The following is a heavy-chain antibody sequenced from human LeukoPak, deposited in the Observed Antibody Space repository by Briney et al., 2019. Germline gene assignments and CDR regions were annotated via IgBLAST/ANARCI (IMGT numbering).Heavy chain of an antibody. J-gene: IGHJ4*02. V-gene: IGHV3-23*01. D-gene: IGHD2-8*01. CDR3: ARDHAYCTNGVCYDY. CDR2: IFDSGAPS. Sequence: GGSLRLSCVASGFSFSRHAMNWVRQAPGKGLEWVSSIFDSGAPSYYADSVKGRFTISRDNSKNTLYVQMESLRAEDTAVYYCARDHAYCTNGVCYDYWGQGTLVTVSS. CDR1: GFSFSRHA.